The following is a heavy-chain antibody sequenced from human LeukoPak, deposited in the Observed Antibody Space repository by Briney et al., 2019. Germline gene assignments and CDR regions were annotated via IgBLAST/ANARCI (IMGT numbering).Heavy chain of an antibody. Sequence: GASVKVSCKVSGYTLTELSMHWVRQAPGKGLEWMGGFDPEDGETIYAQKFQGRVTMTEDTSTDTAYMELSSLRSEDTAVYYCARDPDQAHYYDSSGYNDYWGQGTLVTVSS. CDR2: FDPEDGET. D-gene: IGHD3-22*01. CDR1: GYTLTELS. V-gene: IGHV1-24*01. CDR3: ARDPDQAHYYDSSGYNDY. J-gene: IGHJ4*02.